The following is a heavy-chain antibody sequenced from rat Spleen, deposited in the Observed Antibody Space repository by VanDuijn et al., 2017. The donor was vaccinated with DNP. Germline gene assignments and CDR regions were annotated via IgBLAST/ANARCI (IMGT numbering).Heavy chain of an antibody. Sequence: EVQLVESGGNLVQPGRSLKLSCAASGFTFDSFAMAWVRQAPKKGLEWVATITNGGGTTYYRDSVKGRFTISRDNGKSTLYLQMDSLRSEDTATYYCIRDTAYWGQGTLVTVSS. CDR3: IRDTAY. CDR2: ITNGGGTT. J-gene: IGHJ3*01. V-gene: IGHV5-46*01. CDR1: GFTFDSFA.